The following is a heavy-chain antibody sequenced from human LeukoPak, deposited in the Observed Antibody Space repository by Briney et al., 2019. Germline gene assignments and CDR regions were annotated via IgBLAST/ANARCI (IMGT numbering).Heavy chain of an antibody. V-gene: IGHV4-31*03. CDR1: GGSISSGGYY. CDR3: ARVDYYGSGINMDV. CDR2: IYYSGST. J-gene: IGHJ6*03. D-gene: IGHD3-10*01. Sequence: SQTLSLTCTVSGGSISSGGYYWSWLRQHPGTGLEWLGYIYYSGSTYYNPSLKSRVTISVDTSKNQFSLKLSSVTAADTAVYYCARVDYYGSGINMDVWGKGTTVTVSS.